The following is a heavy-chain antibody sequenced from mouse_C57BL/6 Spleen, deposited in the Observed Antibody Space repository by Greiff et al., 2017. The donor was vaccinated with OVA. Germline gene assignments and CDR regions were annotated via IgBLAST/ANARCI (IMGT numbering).Heavy chain of an antibody. CDR2: ISNGGGST. Sequence: DVKLVESGGGLVQPGGSLKLSCAASGFTFSDYYMYWVRQTPEKRLEWVAYISNGGGSTYYPDTVKGRFTISRDNAKNTLYLQMSRLKSEDTAMYYCARHPPPHYYGSSWGFAYWGQGTLVTVSA. CDR3: ARHPPPHYYGSSWGFAY. D-gene: IGHD1-1*01. J-gene: IGHJ3*01. V-gene: IGHV5-12*01. CDR1: GFTFSDYY.